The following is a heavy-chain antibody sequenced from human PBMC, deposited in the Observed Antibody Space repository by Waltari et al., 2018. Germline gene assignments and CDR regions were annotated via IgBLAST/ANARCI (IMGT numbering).Heavy chain of an antibody. CDR1: GFTFSSYE. J-gene: IGHJ4*02. CDR3: ARRGPLDY. V-gene: IGHV3-48*03. Sequence: EVQLVESGGGLVQPGGSLRLSCAASGFTFSSYEMNWVRQAPGKGLEWISYISSSGSTIYYADSAKCRFTISRDNAKKSLFLQMNNLRVEDTAVYYCARRGPLDYWGQGTLVTVSS. D-gene: IGHD5-12*01. CDR2: ISSSGSTI.